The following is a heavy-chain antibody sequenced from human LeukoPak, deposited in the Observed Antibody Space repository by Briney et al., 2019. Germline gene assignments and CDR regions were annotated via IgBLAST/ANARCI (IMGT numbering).Heavy chain of an antibody. Sequence: SQTLSLTCTVSGVSISSGGYYWSWIRQHPGKGLEWIGYIYYSGSTYYNPSLKSRVTISVDTSKNQFSLKLSSVTAADTAVYYCARGAGYYDSSGYYYDYNWFDPWGQGTLVTVSS. CDR3: ARGAGYYDSSGYYYDYNWFDP. CDR2: IYYSGST. D-gene: IGHD3-22*01. CDR1: GVSISSGGYY. J-gene: IGHJ5*02. V-gene: IGHV4-31*03.